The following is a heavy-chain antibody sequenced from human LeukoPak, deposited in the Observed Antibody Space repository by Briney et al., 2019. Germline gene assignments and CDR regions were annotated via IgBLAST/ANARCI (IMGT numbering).Heavy chain of an antibody. Sequence: ASVKVSCKASGYIFTNYGIIWVRQAPGQGLEWMGWISPYNGNTNYAQNFQGRVTMTTDTSTTTAYMELRSLRLDDTALYFCARSHSGSLRAPFDSWGHGTLVTVSS. CDR2: ISPYNGNT. CDR3: ARSHSGSLRAPFDS. J-gene: IGHJ4*01. CDR1: GYIFTNYG. D-gene: IGHD3-22*01. V-gene: IGHV1-18*01.